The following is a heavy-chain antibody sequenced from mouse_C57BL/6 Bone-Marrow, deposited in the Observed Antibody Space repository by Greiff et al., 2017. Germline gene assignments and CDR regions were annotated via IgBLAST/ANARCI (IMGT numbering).Heavy chain of an antibody. Sequence: QVQLQQPGAELVKPGASVKLSCKASGYTFTSYWMQWVKQRPGQGLEWIGEIDPSDSYTNYNQKFKGKAPLTVDTSSSTAYMQLSSLTSEDSAVYYCARGRDYWGQGTLVTVSA. CDR1: GYTFTSYW. CDR2: IDPSDSYT. J-gene: IGHJ3*01. V-gene: IGHV1-50*01. CDR3: ARGRDY.